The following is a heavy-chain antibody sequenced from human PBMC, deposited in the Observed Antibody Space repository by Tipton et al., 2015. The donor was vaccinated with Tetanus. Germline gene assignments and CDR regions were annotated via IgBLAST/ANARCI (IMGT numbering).Heavy chain of an antibody. J-gene: IGHJ4*02. CDR2: MNPNSGNT. CDR1: GYAFTSYD. V-gene: IGHV1-8*01. D-gene: IGHD3-22*01. CDR3: ARRVYDSEETRIDY. Sequence: QSGAEVKKPGASVKVSCKASGYAFTSYDINWVRQATGQGLEWMGWMNPNSGNTGYAQKFQGRVTMTRNTSISTAYMELSSLRSEDTAVYYCARRVYDSEETRIDYWGQGTLVTVSS.